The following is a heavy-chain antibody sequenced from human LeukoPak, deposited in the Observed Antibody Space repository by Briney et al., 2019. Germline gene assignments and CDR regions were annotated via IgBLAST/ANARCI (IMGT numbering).Heavy chain of an antibody. CDR2: ISYDGSNK. J-gene: IGHJ4*02. V-gene: IGHV3-30*04. CDR1: GFTFSSYA. Sequence: GGSLRLSCAASGFTFSSYAMHWVRQAPGKGLEWVAVISYDGSNKYYADSVKGRFTISRDNSKNTLYLQMNSLRAEDTAVCYCARGGSGWPYYFDYWGQGTLVTVSS. D-gene: IGHD6-19*01. CDR3: ARGGSGWPYYFDY.